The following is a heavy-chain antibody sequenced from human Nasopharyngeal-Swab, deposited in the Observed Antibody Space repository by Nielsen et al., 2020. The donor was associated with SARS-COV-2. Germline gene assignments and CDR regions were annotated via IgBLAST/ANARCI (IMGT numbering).Heavy chain of an antibody. D-gene: IGHD3-9*01. J-gene: IGHJ6*02. V-gene: IGHV1-2*06. CDR3: VRDRGYYDIFDGMDV. Sequence: ASVKVSCKASGYTFTGYYMHWVRQAPGQGLEWMGRINPNSGGTNYAQKFQGRVTMTRDTSISTAYMELSRLRSDDTAVYYCVRDRGYYDIFDGMDVWGQGTTVTVSS. CDR1: GYTFTGYY. CDR2: INPNSGGT.